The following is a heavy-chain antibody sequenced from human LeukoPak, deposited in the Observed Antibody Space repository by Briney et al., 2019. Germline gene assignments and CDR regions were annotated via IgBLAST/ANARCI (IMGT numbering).Heavy chain of an antibody. CDR1: GFTLSSYA. V-gene: IGHV3-23*01. CDR2: VDGGGGGT. CDR3: AKQSAGSAAWYSLHYDF. Sequence: GRSLRLSCAASGFTLSSYAMTWVRQAPGRGLEWVSSVDGGGGGTYYADSVKGRFTISRDNSKDTLYLQMNGLRAEDTAVYFCAKQSAGSAAWYSLHYDFWGQGTLVTVSS. D-gene: IGHD6-13*01. J-gene: IGHJ4*02.